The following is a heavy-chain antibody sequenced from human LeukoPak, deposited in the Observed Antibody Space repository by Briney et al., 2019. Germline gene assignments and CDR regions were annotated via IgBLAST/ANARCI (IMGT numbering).Heavy chain of an antibody. CDR3: ARSPRDPYCSGGSCYRRWYFDL. V-gene: IGHV3-30*02. CDR1: GFTFSTYG. Sequence: PGGSLRLSCAASGFTFSTYGMHWVRQAPGKGLEWVAFIRYDGSNKYYADSVKGRFTISRDNSKNTLYLQMNSLRAEDTAVYYCARSPRDPYCSGGSCYRRWYFDLWGRGTLVTVSS. D-gene: IGHD2-15*01. CDR2: IRYDGSNK. J-gene: IGHJ2*01.